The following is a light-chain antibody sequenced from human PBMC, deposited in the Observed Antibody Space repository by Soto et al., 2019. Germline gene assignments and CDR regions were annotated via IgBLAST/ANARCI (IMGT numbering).Light chain of an antibody. CDR3: QQYSSYWT. Sequence: IQMNQSPSSLSASVGDRVTITCRASQSISRWLAWYQEKPGKAPKVLIYDASNLESGVPSRFSGSGSGTEFTLTIRRLKPDDFATDYCQQYSSYWTFGQGTKVDIK. J-gene: IGKJ1*01. CDR1: QSISRW. V-gene: IGKV1-5*01. CDR2: DAS.